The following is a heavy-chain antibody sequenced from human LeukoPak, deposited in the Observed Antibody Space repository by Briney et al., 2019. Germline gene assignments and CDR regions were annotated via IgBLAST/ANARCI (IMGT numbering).Heavy chain of an antibody. CDR2: IIPIFGTA. D-gene: IGHD3-22*01. CDR1: GYTFRNYG. V-gene: IGHV1-69*06. Sequence: SVKVSCKASGYTFRNYGISWVRQAPGQGLEWMGGIIPIFGTANYAQKFQGRVTITADKSTSTAYMELSSLRSEDTAVYYCARRNKGPYDSSGYYYDYYYYMDVWGKGTTVTVSS. J-gene: IGHJ6*03. CDR3: ARRNKGPYDSSGYYYDYYYYMDV.